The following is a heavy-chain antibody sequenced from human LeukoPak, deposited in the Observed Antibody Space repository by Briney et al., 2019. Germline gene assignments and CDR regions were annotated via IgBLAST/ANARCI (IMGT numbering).Heavy chain of an antibody. CDR3: ARDHYYGSGTPRY. J-gene: IGHJ4*02. CDR2: INPNSGGT. CDR1: GYTFTGYY. V-gene: IGHV1-2*02. D-gene: IGHD3-10*01. Sequence: WASVNVSCKASGYTFTGYYMHWVRQAPGQGLEWMGWINPNSGGTNYAQNFQGRVTMTRDTSITTAYMELSRLRSDDTAVYYCARDHYYGSGTPRYWGQGTLVTVSS.